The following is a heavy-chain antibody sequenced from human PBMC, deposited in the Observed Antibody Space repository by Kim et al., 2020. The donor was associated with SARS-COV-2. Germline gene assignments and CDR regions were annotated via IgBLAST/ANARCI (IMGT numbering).Heavy chain of an antibody. CDR3: ARELTDGDFDY. Sequence: GGSLRLSCAASGFTVSSNYMSWVRQAPGKGLEWVSVIYSGGSTYYADSVKGRFTISRDNSKNTLYLQMNSLRAEDTAGYYWARELTDGDFDYWGQGTLVTVSS. J-gene: IGHJ4*02. D-gene: IGHD7-27*01. CDR2: IYSGGST. CDR1: GFTVSSNY. V-gene: IGHV3-53*01.